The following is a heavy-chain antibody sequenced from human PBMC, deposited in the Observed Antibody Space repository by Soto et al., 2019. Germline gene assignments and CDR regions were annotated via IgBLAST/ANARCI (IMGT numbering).Heavy chain of an antibody. D-gene: IGHD6-6*01. J-gene: IGHJ6*03. Sequence: GGSLRLSCAASGFTFSSYGMHWVRQAPGKGLEWVAVISYDGSNKYYADSVKGRFTISRDNSKNTLYLQMNSLRAEDTAVYYYAKDLRASEYYYYYMDVWGKGTTVTVSS. CDR1: GFTFSSYG. CDR2: ISYDGSNK. CDR3: AKDLRASEYYYYYMDV. V-gene: IGHV3-30*18.